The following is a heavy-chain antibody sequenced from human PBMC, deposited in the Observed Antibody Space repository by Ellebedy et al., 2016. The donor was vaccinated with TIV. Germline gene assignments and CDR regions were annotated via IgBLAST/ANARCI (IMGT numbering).Heavy chain of an antibody. Sequence: GGSLRLSCAGSGFSFSNYAMHWVRQAPGEGLEWVSGLSGSGGTTHYADSVKGRFTISRDNSKNILYLQMTGLRAADTATYFCARDRASGTYPSWFDPWGRGTLVSVSS. CDR2: LSGSGGTT. CDR1: GFSFSNYA. J-gene: IGHJ5*02. CDR3: ARDRASGTYPSWFDP. V-gene: IGHV3-23*01. D-gene: IGHD1-26*01.